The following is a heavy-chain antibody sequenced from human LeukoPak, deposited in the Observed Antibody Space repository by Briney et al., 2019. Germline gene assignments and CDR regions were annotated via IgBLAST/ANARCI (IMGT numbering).Heavy chain of an antibody. CDR2: ISYDGSNK. V-gene: IGHV3-30-3*01. D-gene: IGHD3-22*01. J-gene: IGHJ4*02. CDR3: ARGPHYDSSGYSGFDY. Sequence: PGGSLRLSCAASGFTFSSYAMHWVRQAPGKGLEWVAVISYDGSNKYYADSVKGRFTISRDNSKNTLYLQMNRLRAEDTAVYYCARGPHYDSSGYSGFDYWGQGTLVTVSS. CDR1: GFTFSSYA.